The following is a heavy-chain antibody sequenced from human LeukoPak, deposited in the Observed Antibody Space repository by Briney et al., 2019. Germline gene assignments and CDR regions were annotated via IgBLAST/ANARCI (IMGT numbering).Heavy chain of an antibody. J-gene: IGHJ4*02. Sequence: GGSLRLSCAASGIMFSDSAMYWVRQAPGKGLECVAVITDNYNTYYGDSVKGRFTVSRDNSKKTLYLQMNSLRVDDTALYHCVKGACSSGCSGNYWGQGTRVIASS. CDR1: GIMFSDSA. CDR2: ITDNYNT. CDR3: VKGACSSGCSGNY. D-gene: IGHD6-19*01. V-gene: IGHV3-23*01.